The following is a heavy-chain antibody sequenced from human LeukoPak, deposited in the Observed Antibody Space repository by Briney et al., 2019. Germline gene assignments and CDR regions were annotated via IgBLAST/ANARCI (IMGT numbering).Heavy chain of an antibody. J-gene: IGHJ4*02. CDR2: ISPSGGST. D-gene: IGHD5-12*01. CDR3: AGGYSDYDFFDS. Sequence: PGGSLRLSCTTSGLTFSNCVMTWVPQSPGKGLEGVSSISPSGGSTFYADSVKDRFTISRDNSKNTLYLQMSSLGAEDTAAYYCAGGYSDYDFFDSWGQGTLVTVSS. V-gene: IGHV3-23*01. CDR1: GLTFSNCV.